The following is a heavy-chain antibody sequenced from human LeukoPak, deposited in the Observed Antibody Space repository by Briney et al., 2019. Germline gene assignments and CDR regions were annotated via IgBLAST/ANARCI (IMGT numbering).Heavy chain of an antibody. CDR2: IYYSGST. CDR1: GGSISSGDYY. J-gene: IGHJ4*02. CDR3: ARHSYFDSSGVY. V-gene: IGHV4-30-4*08. D-gene: IGHD3-22*01. Sequence: KPSETLSLTCTVSGGSISSGDYYWSWIRQPPGKGLEWIGYIYYSGSTYYNPSLKSRVTISVDTSKNQFSLKLSSVTAADTAVYYCARHSYFDSSGVYWGQGTLVTVSS.